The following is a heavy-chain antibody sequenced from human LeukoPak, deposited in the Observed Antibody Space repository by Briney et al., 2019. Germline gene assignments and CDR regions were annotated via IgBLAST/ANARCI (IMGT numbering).Heavy chain of an antibody. CDR2: INPNSGGT. D-gene: IGHD6-13*01. CDR1: GYTFTGYY. J-gene: IGHJ4*02. V-gene: IGHV1-2*06. CDR3: ARAGSSSWYYGY. Sequence: GASVKVSCKASGYTFTGYYMHWVRQAPGQGLEWMGRINPNSGGTNYAQKFQGRVTITRDTSISTAYMELSRLRSDDTAVYYCARAGSSSWYYGYWGQGTLVTVSS.